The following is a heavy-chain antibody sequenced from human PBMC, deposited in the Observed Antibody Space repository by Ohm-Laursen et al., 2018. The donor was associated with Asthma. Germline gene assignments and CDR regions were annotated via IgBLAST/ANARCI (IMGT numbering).Heavy chain of an antibody. CDR1: GFTFSDYY. J-gene: IGHJ4*02. CDR2: ISSSGSTI. CDR3: ARKWDRGGLFDY. Sequence: SLRLSCSASGFTFSDYYMSWIRQAPGKGLEWVSYISSSGSTIYYADSVKGRFTISRDNAKNSLYLQMNSLRAEDTAVYYCARKWDRGGLFDYWGQGTLVTVSS. D-gene: IGHD1-26*01. V-gene: IGHV3-11*01.